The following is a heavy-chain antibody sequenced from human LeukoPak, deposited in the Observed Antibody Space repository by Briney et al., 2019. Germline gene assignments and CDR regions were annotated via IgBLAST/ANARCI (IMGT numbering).Heavy chain of an antibody. J-gene: IGHJ4*02. Sequence: SETLSLTCTVSGGSISSSSYYWGWIRQPPGKGLEWIGSIYYSGSTYYNPSLKSRVTISVDTSKNQCSLKLSSVTAADTAVYYCARGYSSGGDGFDYWGQGTLVTVSS. D-gene: IGHD6-19*01. CDR2: IYYSGST. CDR1: GGSISSSSYY. CDR3: ARGYSSGGDGFDY. V-gene: IGHV4-39*01.